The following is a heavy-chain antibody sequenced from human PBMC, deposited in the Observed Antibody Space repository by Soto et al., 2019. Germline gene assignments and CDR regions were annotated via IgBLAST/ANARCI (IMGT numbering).Heavy chain of an antibody. CDR2: IYPDDSDT. CDR1: GYSFSNYW. V-gene: IGHV5-51*01. D-gene: IGHD3-3*01. J-gene: IGHJ3*02. Sequence: GESLKISCKGSGYSFSNYWIGWVRQKPGKGLEWMGIIYPDDSDTRYSPSFQGQVLISADKSIATAYLQWSSLQASDTAIYFCARQKHLFGDASDIWGQGTMVTVSS. CDR3: ARQKHLFGDASDI.